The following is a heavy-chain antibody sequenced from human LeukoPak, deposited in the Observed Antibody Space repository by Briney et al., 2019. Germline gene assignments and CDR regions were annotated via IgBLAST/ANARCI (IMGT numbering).Heavy chain of an antibody. V-gene: IGHV4-34*01. J-gene: IGHJ3*02. CDR1: GESFSGYD. D-gene: IGHD6-13*01. CDR2: INHSGST. CDR3: ARDRYSRTSYAFYT. Sequence: SETQTLLCAVYGESFSGYDWIWTRQPPGKGLEWIGEINHSGSTNYNPSLKSRVTISVDTSKNQFSLKLSSVTAADTAVYYCARDRYSRTSYAFYTWGQRAMLTVSS.